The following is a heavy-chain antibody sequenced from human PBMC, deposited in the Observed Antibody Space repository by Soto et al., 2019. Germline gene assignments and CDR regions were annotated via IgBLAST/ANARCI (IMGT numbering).Heavy chain of an antibody. CDR3: ARGYSGGWSRGGYFDL. J-gene: IGHJ4*02. CDR2: TYYRSKWYN. Sequence: PSQTLSLTCAISGDSVSGNSAAWNWIRQSPSRGLEWLGRTYYRSKWYNDYAVSVKSRITVTPDTSKNQFSLHLNSVTPEDTAVYYCARGYSGGWSRGGYFDLWGQGSLVTVSS. D-gene: IGHD6-19*01. CDR1: GDSVSGNSAA. V-gene: IGHV6-1*01.